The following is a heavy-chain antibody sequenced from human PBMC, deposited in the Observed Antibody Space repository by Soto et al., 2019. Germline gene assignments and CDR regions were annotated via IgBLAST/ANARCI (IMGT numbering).Heavy chain of an antibody. CDR3: ARRGVATITDYYYGMDV. CDR2: IFPRDSDT. Sequence: PGESLKISCQTSGYTFTNYWIGWVRHMPGRGLEWMGLIFPRDSDTRYNSSFEGQVTISSDRSIATAYLQWTSLKASDTAIYFCARRGVATITDYYYGMDVWGQGTTVTVSS. V-gene: IGHV5-51*01. J-gene: IGHJ6*02. D-gene: IGHD5-12*01. CDR1: GYTFTNYW.